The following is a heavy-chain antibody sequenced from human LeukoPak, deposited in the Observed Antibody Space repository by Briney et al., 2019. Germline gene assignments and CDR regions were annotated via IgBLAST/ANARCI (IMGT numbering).Heavy chain of an antibody. D-gene: IGHD3-10*01. CDR3: SRSDYYGSGSYFSHAFDI. V-gene: IGHV3-48*01. J-gene: IGHJ3*02. CDR1: GFTFSSYS. CDR2: ISSSSSTI. Sequence: PGGSLRLSCAASGFTFSSYSMNWVRQAPGKGLEWVSYISSSSSTIYYADSVKGRFTISRDNAKNSLYLQMNSLRAEDTAVYYWSRSDYYGSGSYFSHAFDIWGQGTMVTVSS.